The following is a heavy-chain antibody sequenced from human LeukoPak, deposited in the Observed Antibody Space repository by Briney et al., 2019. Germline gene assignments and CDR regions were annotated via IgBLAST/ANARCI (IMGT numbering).Heavy chain of an antibody. CDR2: ISGSGGST. V-gene: IGHV3-23*01. D-gene: IGHD5-24*01. CDR3: AKDLIGGYNLGNYWYFDL. CDR1: GFTFSSYA. J-gene: IGHJ2*01. Sequence: GGSLRLSCAASGFTFSSYAMSWVRQAPGKGLEWVSAISGSGGSTYYADSVKGRFTISRDNSKNTLYLQMNSLRAEDTAVYYCAKDLIGGYNLGNYWYFDLWGRGTLVTVSS.